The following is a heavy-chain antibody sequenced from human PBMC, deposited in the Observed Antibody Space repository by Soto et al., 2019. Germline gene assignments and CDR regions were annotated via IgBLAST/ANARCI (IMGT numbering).Heavy chain of an antibody. CDR2: ISGSTSGT. CDR1: GFAFSSYA. CDR3: AKDRGFIVPLNY. D-gene: IGHD3-16*02. V-gene: IGHV3-23*01. Sequence: EVQLLESGGGLVQPGGSLRLSCAASGFAFSSYAMSWVRQAPGKGLEWVSSISGSTSGTYYADAVKGRFTISRYNSKNTLYLQMTSLSVEDTAVYSCAKDRGFIVPLNYWAQGALVTVSS. J-gene: IGHJ4*02.